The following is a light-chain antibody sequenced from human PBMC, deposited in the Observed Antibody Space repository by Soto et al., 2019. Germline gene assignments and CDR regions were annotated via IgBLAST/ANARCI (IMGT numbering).Light chain of an antibody. CDR2: VGTGGIVG. V-gene: IGLV9-49*01. Sequence: QPVLTQPPSASASLGASVTLTCTLSSGYSNYKVDWYQQRPGKGPRFVMRVGTGGIVGSKGDGIPDRFSVLGSGLNRYLTTKKIKQEEERGYHRGADHRSRRNFLVFGGGTNLPAL. CDR1: SGYSNYK. CDR3: GADHRSRRNFLV. J-gene: IGLJ2*01.